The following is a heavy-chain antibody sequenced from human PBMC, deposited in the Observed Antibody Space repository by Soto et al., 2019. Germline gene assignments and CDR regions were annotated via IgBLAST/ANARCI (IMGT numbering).Heavy chain of an antibody. CDR3: AKQTGRLVYCGGDCYNWFDP. CDR2: ISGSGGST. J-gene: IGHJ5*02. V-gene: IGHV3-23*01. D-gene: IGHD2-21*02. CDR1: GFTFSSYA. Sequence: GGSLRLSCAASGFTFSSYAMSWVRQAPGKGLEWVSAISGSGGSTYYADSVKGRFTISRDNSKNTLYLQMNSLRAEDTAVYYCAKQTGRLVYCGGDCYNWFDPWGQGTLVTVSS.